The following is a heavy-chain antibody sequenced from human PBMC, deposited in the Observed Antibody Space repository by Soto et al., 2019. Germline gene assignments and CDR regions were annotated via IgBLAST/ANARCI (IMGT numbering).Heavy chain of an antibody. CDR2: INHSGST. J-gene: IGHJ4*02. Sequence: SETLSLTCAVYGGSFSGYYWSWIRQPPGKGLEWIGEINHSGSTNYNPSLKSRVTISVDTSKNQFSLKLSSVTAADTAVYYCARGVWFGELSPYYWGQGTLVTVSS. CDR1: GGSFSGYY. V-gene: IGHV4-34*01. D-gene: IGHD3-10*01. CDR3: ARGVWFGELSPYY.